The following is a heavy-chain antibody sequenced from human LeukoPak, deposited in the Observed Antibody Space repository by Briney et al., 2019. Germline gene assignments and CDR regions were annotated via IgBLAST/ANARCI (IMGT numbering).Heavy chain of an antibody. CDR2: IKEDGSEK. D-gene: IGHD5-24*01. J-gene: IGHJ4*02. Sequence: GGSLRLSCAASGFMFSRYWMTRVRQAPGKGLEWVANIKEDGSEKYYVDSVKGRFTISRDNAENSLYLQMNSLRVEDTALYYCARVPAMAGTYFDYWGQESLVTVSS. CDR3: ARVPAMAGTYFDY. V-gene: IGHV3-7*04. CDR1: GFMFSRYW.